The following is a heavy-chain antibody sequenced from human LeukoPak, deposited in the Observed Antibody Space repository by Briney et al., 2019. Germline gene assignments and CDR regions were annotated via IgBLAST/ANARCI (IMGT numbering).Heavy chain of an antibody. Sequence: SETLSLTCTVSGGSISGYYWSWIRQPPGKGLEWIGEINHSGSTNYNPSLKSRVTISVDTSKNQFSLKLSSVTAADTAVYYCASPTNLHNWGQGTLVTVSS. V-gene: IGHV4-34*01. CDR3: ASPTNLHN. D-gene: IGHD1-14*01. CDR1: GGSISGYY. CDR2: INHSGST. J-gene: IGHJ4*02.